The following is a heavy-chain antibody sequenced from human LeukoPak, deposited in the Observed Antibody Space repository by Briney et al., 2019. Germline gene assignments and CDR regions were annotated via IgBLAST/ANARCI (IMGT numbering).Heavy chain of an antibody. CDR1: GGSISSGGYY. CDR3: ARGGSGYDLGY. J-gene: IGHJ4*02. Sequence: SETLSLTCTVSGGSISSGGYYWSWIRQHPGKGLEWIGDIYYSGSTYYNPSLKRRVTISVDTSKTQFSLKLSSVTAADTAVYYCARGGSGYDLGYWGQGTLVTVSS. D-gene: IGHD5-12*01. V-gene: IGHV4-31*03. CDR2: IYYSGST.